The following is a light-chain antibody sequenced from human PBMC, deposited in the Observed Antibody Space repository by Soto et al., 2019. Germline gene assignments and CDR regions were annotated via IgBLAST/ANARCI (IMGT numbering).Light chain of an antibody. CDR2: GAS. CDR1: QSISSY. V-gene: IGKV1-33*01. Sequence: DIQMTQSPSSLSAFVGDSVTITCRASQSISSYLNWYQQKPGKAPKLLIYGASNLETGVPSRFSGTGSGTDFTFTISSLQPEDIATYYCQQYDNLPITFGQGTRLEIK. CDR3: QQYDNLPIT. J-gene: IGKJ5*01.